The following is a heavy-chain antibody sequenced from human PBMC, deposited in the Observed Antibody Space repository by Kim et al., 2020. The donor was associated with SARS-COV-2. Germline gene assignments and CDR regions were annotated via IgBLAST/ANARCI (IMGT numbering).Heavy chain of an antibody. Sequence: SETLSLTCAVYGGSFSGYYWSWIRQPPGKGLEWIGEINHSGSTNYNPSLKSRVTISVDTSKNQFSLKLSSVTAADTAVYYCARIARAAGQYWGQGTLVTVSS. D-gene: IGHD6-13*01. V-gene: IGHV4-34*01. J-gene: IGHJ4*02. CDR3: ARIARAAGQY. CDR2: INHSGST. CDR1: GGSFSGYY.